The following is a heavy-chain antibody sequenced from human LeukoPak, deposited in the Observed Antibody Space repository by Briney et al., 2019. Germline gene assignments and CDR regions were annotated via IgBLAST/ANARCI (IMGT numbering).Heavy chain of an antibody. CDR2: LYRGGST. J-gene: IGHJ3*02. Sequence: PGGSLRLSCAASGLNVSNNYVNWVRQAPGKGLEWVSVLYRGGSTYYAESVKGRFTISRDNSKNTLYLQMNSLRAEDTAVYYCATGRLLRLGEPDAFDIWGQATMVTVSS. CDR3: ATGRLLRLGEPDAFDI. D-gene: IGHD3-16*01. V-gene: IGHV3-66*01. CDR1: GLNVSNNY.